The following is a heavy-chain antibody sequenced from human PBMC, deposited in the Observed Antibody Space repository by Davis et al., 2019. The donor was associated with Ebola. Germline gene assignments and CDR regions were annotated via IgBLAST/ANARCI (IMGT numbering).Heavy chain of an antibody. CDR3: ARDLYRITGILGYGMDV. V-gene: IGHV1-18*01. J-gene: IGHJ6*02. D-gene: IGHD1-20*01. CDR2: ISAYNGNT. Sequence: ASVKVSCKASGYTFTSYGISWVRQAPGQGLEWMGWISAYNGNTNYAQKLQGRVTMTTDTSTSTAYMELRSLRSDDAAVYYCARDLYRITGILGYGMDVWGQGTTVTVSS. CDR1: GYTFTSYG.